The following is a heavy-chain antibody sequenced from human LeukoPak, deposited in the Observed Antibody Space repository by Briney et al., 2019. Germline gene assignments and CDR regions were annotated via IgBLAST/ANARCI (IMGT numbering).Heavy chain of an antibody. CDR3: ARDPYYDFWSGYYRPEYFQH. D-gene: IGHD3-3*01. CDR1: GFTFSSYS. J-gene: IGHJ1*01. CDR2: ISSSSSTI. V-gene: IGHV3-48*01. Sequence: GGSLRLSCAASGFTFSSYSMNWVRQAPGKGLEWVSYISSSSSTIYYADSVKGRFTISRDNAKNSLYLQMNSLRAEDTAVYYCARDPYYDFWSGYYRPEYFQHWGQGTLVTVSS.